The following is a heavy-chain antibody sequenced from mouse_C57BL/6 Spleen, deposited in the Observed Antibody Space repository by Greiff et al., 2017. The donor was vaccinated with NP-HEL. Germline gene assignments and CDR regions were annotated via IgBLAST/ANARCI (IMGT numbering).Heavy chain of an antibody. CDR3: AREGPGPAGYYLDD. V-gene: IGHV5-17*01. D-gene: IGHD3-3*01. Sequence: DVKLVESGGGLVKPGGSLKLSCAASGFTFSDYGMHWVRQAPEKGLEWVAYISSGSSTIYYADTVKGRFTISRDNAKNTLVLQMTSLRSEDTAMYYWAREGPGPAGYYLDDGGQGTTRTVSS. J-gene: IGHJ2*01. CDR1: GFTFSDYG. CDR2: ISSGSSTI.